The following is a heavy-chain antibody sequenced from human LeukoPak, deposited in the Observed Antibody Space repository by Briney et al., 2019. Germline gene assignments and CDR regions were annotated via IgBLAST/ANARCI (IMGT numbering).Heavy chain of an antibody. CDR1: GGSFSGYY. D-gene: IGHD3-10*01. Sequence: SETLSLTYAVYGGSFSGYYWSWIRQPPGKGLEWIGEINHSGSTNYNPSLKSRVTISVDTSKNQFSLKLSSVTAANTAVYYCARERVVRGAFDYWGQGTLVTVSS. CDR3: ARERVVRGAFDY. V-gene: IGHV4-34*01. J-gene: IGHJ4*02. CDR2: INHSGST.